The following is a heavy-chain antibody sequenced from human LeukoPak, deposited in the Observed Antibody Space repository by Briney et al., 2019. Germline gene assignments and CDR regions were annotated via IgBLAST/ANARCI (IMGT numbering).Heavy chain of an antibody. CDR3: AKDGRYCITNTCYQYFDS. CDR2: IDNAGSIT. J-gene: IGHJ4*02. CDR1: GFTFSNYW. V-gene: IGHV3-74*03. D-gene: IGHD2-2*01. Sequence: GGSLRLSCAASGFTFSNYWIHWVRQAPGEGLVWVSRIDNAGSITTYADSVKGRFTISRDNSKNTLHLQMNSLRAEDTAVYYCAKDGRYCITNTCYQYFDSWGQGALVTVSS.